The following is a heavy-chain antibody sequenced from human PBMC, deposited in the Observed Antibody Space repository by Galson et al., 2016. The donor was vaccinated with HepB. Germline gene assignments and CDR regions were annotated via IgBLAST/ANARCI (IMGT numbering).Heavy chain of an antibody. CDR3: AHSYYWDSRIFDH. V-gene: IGHV2-5*02. CDR1: GFSLRKSGVA. CDR2: IFWDDNK. J-gene: IGHJ4*02. Sequence: PALVKPTQTLTLTCTFSGFSLRKSGVAVGWIRQPPGKALEWLGIIFWDDNKRYSPSLKSRLTITKDTSETQVVLTMTNMDPVDTATYFCAHSYYWDSRIFDHWGQGILVTVSS. D-gene: IGHD2/OR15-2a*01.